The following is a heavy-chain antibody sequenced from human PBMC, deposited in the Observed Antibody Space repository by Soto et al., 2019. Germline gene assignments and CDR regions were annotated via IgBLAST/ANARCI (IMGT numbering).Heavy chain of an antibody. J-gene: IGHJ6*02. Sequence: SGPTLVNPTQTLTLTCTFSGFSLITIGMCVSWIRQPPGKALEWLSLIDWDDDKYYSTSLKTRLTISKDTSKNQVVLTMTNMDPVDTATYYCARTFYGSGSFWVMDVWGQGTTVTSP. CDR2: IDWDDDK. CDR1: GFSLITIGMC. CDR3: ARTFYGSGSFWVMDV. V-gene: IGHV2-70*01. D-gene: IGHD3-10*01.